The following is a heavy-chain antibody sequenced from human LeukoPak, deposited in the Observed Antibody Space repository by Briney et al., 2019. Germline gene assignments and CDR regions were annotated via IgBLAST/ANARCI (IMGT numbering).Heavy chain of an antibody. CDR1: GVSISSYY. Sequence: SETLSLTCTVSGVSISSYYWRWIRQPPGKGLEWIGHIFYSGSTTYNYNPSLKSRVIISLDTSKNQFSLKLSSVTAADTAVYYCARYFYGGYAGVDSWGQGTLVTVSS. D-gene: IGHD4-23*01. J-gene: IGHJ5*01. CDR2: IFYSGSTTY. CDR3: ARYFYGGYAGVDS. V-gene: IGHV4-59*08.